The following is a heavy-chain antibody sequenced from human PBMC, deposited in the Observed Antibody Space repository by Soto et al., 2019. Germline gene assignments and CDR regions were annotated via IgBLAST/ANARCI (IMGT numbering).Heavy chain of an antibody. CDR3: AKGRYTYGSNWFDP. CDR1: GFTFSDYA. V-gene: IGHV3-23*01. Sequence: PGGSLRLSCAASGFTFSDYAMSWVRQAPGKGLEWVSGVSGGGGTTYYADSVKGRFTVPRDNSRNTLYLQMNSLRAEDTAVYYCAKGRYTYGSNWFDPWGQGTLVTVSS. J-gene: IGHJ5*02. CDR2: VSGGGGTT. D-gene: IGHD5-18*01.